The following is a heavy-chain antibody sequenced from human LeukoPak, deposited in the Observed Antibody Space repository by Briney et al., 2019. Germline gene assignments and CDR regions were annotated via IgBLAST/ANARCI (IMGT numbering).Heavy chain of an antibody. J-gene: IGHJ4*02. CDR2: IKQDGSEK. CDR1: GFTFSSYW. D-gene: IGHD6-13*01. CDR3: ARRGTSSSWAHFDY. V-gene: IGHV3-7*05. Sequence: GGSLRLSCAASGFTFSSYWMTWVRHAPGKGLELVAKIKQDGSEKYYVDSVKGRFTISRDNAKNSLYLQMNSLGAEDTAVYYCARRGTSSSWAHFDYWGQGTLVTVSS.